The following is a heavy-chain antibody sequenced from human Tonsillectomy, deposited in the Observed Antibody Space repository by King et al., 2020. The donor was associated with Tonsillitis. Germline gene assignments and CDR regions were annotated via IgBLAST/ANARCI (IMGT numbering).Heavy chain of an antibody. D-gene: IGHD4-11*01. CDR1: GGSISDYY. J-gene: IGHJ4*01. CDR2: IQNSGST. Sequence: VQLQESGPGLVMPSETLSLTCTVSGGSISDYYWSWIRQPPGKGLEWIGYIQNSGSTKYNPSLKSRVTISVDTSKNQFSLKLSSVTAADTAVYYCARVVKTTFDYWGQGTLVTVSS. V-gene: IGHV4-59*01. CDR3: ARVVKTTFDY.